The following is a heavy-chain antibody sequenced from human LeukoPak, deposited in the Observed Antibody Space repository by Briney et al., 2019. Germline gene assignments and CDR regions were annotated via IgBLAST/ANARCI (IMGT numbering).Heavy chain of an antibody. V-gene: IGHV1-8*03. J-gene: IGHJ6*03. D-gene: IGHD3-10*01. CDR1: GYTFTSYG. CDR2: MNPNSGNT. Sequence: ASVKVSCKASGYTFTSYGINWVRQATGQGLEWMGWMNPNSGNTGYAQKFQGRVTITRNTSISTAYMELSSLRSDDTAVYYCARGPLRGVILGYYMDVWGKGTTVTVSS. CDR3: ARGPLRGVILGYYMDV.